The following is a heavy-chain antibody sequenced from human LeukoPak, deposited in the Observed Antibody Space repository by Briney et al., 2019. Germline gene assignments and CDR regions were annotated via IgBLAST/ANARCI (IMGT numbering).Heavy chain of an antibody. V-gene: IGHV4-59*01. CDR1: GGSISSYH. J-gene: IGHJ4*02. CDR2: IYYSGST. D-gene: IGHD1-26*01. Sequence: SETLSLTCTVSGGSISSYHWSWIRQPPGKGLEWIGYIYYSGSTNYNPSLKSRVTISVDTSKNQFSLKLSPVTAADTAVYYCARDSWGAYYFDYWGQGTLVTVSS. CDR3: ARDSWGAYYFDY.